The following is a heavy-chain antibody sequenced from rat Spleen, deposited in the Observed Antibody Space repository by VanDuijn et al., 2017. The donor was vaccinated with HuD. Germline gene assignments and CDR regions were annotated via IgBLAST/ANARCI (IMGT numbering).Heavy chain of an antibody. Sequence: EVQLVESGGGLVQPGRSLKLSCAASGFTFSDYYMAWVRQAPTKGLEWVASISYDGGSTYYRDSVKGRFTISRDNAKSTLYLQMDSLRSEDTATYYCARRAIAASYVMDAWGQGASVTVSS. CDR3: ARRAIAASYVMDA. CDR2: ISYDGGST. V-gene: IGHV5-20*01. D-gene: IGHD1-2*01. J-gene: IGHJ4*01. CDR1: GFTFSDYY.